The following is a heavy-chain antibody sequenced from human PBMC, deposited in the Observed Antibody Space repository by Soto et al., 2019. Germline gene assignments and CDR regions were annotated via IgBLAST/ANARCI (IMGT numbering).Heavy chain of an antibody. D-gene: IGHD3-3*01. CDR2: ISGSGGGK. Sequence: SLRLSCAASGFTFSNYAMSWVRQAPGKGLEWVSAISGSGGGKYYADSVKGRYTISRDNSKNTLYLQMNSLRAEDTAVYYCAKDRGGYDFWSGYYNYWGQGTLVTVSS. J-gene: IGHJ4*02. CDR3: AKDRGGYDFWSGYYNY. V-gene: IGHV3-23*01. CDR1: GFTFSNYA.